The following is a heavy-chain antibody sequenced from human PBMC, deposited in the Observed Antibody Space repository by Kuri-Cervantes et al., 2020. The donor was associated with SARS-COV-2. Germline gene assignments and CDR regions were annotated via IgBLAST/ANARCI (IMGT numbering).Heavy chain of an antibody. CDR2: IRYDGSNK. CDR3: ANGGSGYYLHDAFDI. CDR1: GFTFSSYG. D-gene: IGHD3-22*01. J-gene: IGHJ3*02. V-gene: IGHV3-30*02. Sequence: GESLKISCAASGFTFSSYGMHWVRQAPGKGLEWVAFIRYDGSNKYYADSVKGRFTISRDNSKNTLYLQMNSLRAEDTAVYYCANGGSGYYLHDAFDIWGQGTMVTVSS.